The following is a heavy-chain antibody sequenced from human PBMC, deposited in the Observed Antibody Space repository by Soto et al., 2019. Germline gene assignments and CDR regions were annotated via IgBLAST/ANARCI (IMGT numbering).Heavy chain of an antibody. CDR1: GYTFTSYD. D-gene: IGHD6-13*01. CDR2: MNPNSGNT. Sequence: ASVKVSCKASGYTFTSYDINWVRQATGQGLEWMGWMNPNSGNTGYAQKFQGRVTMTRNTSISTAYMELSSLRSEDTAVYYCARGSPHYSSSWYSVYVRSGSTGVEYYFDYWGQGTLVTVSS. V-gene: IGHV1-8*01. CDR3: ARGSPHYSSSWYSVYVRSGSTGVEYYFDY. J-gene: IGHJ4*02.